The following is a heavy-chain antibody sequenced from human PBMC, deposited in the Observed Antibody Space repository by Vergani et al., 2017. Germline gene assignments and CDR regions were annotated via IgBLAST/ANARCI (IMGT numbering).Heavy chain of an antibody. CDR1: GYTFTDHY. D-gene: IGHD4-17*01. CDR3: ATPQTVTTGGMEV. CDR2: VDPGDGET. Sequence: EAQLVQSGAEVKKPGATMKISCKVSGYTFTDHYMHWVKQAPGKGLEWMGLVDPGDGETIYAEKFKGRVTIAADTSTDTAHLELSSLRSEDTGVYYCATPQTVTTGGMEVWGQGTTVIVSS. J-gene: IGHJ6*02. V-gene: IGHV1-69-2*01.